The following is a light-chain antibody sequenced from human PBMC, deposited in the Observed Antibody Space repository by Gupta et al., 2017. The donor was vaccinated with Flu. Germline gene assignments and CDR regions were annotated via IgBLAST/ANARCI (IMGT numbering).Light chain of an antibody. CDR3: QQRTNWLFT. Sequence: PATRAASPGERTSSSCRASHNVRSHLAWYRQKPGQFPRLLIYEVSNRATGIPARFSGSGYGTDFTLTISSLEPEDFAVYYCQQRTNWLFTFGPGTKVDIK. CDR2: EVS. J-gene: IGKJ3*01. V-gene: IGKV3-11*01. CDR1: HNVRSH.